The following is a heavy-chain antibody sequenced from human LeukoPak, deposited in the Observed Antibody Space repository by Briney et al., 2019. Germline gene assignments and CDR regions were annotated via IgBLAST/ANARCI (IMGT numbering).Heavy chain of an antibody. V-gene: IGHV3-7*01. J-gene: IGHJ1*01. Sequence: GGSLRLSCAASGFTFSSHWVTWVRQAPGKGLEWVANIKEDGSETYYVDSVKGRFTISRENAKNSLYLQMNSLRAGDTAVYYCAKGPGPYSGSHQVYFQHWGQGTLVTVSS. CDR1: GFTFSSHW. CDR3: AKGPGPYSGSHQVYFQH. CDR2: IKEDGSET. D-gene: IGHD1-26*01.